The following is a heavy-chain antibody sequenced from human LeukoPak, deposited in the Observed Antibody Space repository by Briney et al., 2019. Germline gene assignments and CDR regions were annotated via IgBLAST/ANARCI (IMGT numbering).Heavy chain of an antibody. CDR1: GFTFDDYG. Sequence: PGGSLRLSCAASGFTFDDYGMSWVRQAPGKGLEWVSTISGSGGSTYYADSVKGRFTISRDNSKNTLYLQMNSLRADDTAVYYCAKPATTVVSWWYFDLWGRGTLVTVSS. J-gene: IGHJ2*01. D-gene: IGHD4-23*01. CDR3: AKPATTVVSWWYFDL. CDR2: ISGSGGST. V-gene: IGHV3-23*01.